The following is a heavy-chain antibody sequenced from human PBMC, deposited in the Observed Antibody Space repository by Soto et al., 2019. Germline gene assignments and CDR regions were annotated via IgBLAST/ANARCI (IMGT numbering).Heavy chain of an antibody. D-gene: IGHD6-13*01. Sequence: QLQLQESGPGLVKPSETLSLTCTVSGGSISSSSYYWGWIRQPPGKGLEWIGSIYYSGSTYYNPSLKSRVTISVDTSKNQFSPKLSSVTAADTAVYYCARWDQWQQLFDYWGQGTLVTVSS. CDR1: GGSISSSSYY. CDR3: ARWDQWQQLFDY. V-gene: IGHV4-39*01. J-gene: IGHJ4*02. CDR2: IYYSGST.